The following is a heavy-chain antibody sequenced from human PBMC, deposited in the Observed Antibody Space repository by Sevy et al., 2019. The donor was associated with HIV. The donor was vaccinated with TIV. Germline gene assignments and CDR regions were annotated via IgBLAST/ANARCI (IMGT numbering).Heavy chain of an antibody. CDR3: ARDLGGYYDSSGYYPIDY. D-gene: IGHD3-22*01. J-gene: IGHJ4*02. V-gene: IGHV1-18*01. Sequence: ASVKVSCKASGYTFTSYGISWVRQAPGQGLEGMGWISAYIGNTYYAQKLQGRVTMTTDTSTSTAYMELRSLRSDDTAVYYCARDLGGYYDSSGYYPIDYWGQGTLVTVSS. CDR2: ISAYIGNT. CDR1: GYTFTSYG.